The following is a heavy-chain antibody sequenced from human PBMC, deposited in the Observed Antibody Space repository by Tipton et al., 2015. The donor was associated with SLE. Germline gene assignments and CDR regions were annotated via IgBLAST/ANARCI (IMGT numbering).Heavy chain of an antibody. CDR3: ARGPLLDL. CDR2: IYYSGST. CDR1: RGSLSSGDYY. V-gene: IGHV4-61*08. Sequence: TLSLTCTVSRGSLSSGDYYWSWIRQPPGKGLEWIGYIYYSGSTNYNPSPKSRVTISVDTSKNQFSLKLSSVTAADTAVYYCARGPLLDLWGRGTLVTVSS. D-gene: IGHD5/OR15-5a*01. J-gene: IGHJ2*01.